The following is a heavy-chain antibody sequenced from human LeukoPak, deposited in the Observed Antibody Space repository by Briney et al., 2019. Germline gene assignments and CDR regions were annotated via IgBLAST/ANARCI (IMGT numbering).Heavy chain of an antibody. CDR2: LCWNSGSI. CDR1: GFTFDVYV. D-gene: IGHD6-19*01. CDR3: AKDARIAVIGYYFDY. Sequence: PGRSLRLSRAAPGFTFDVYVMHGARQAPGKGLGWVSGLCWNSGSIGYADSVKGRFTISRDNAKNSLYLQMNSLRAEDTALYYCAKDARIAVIGYYFDYWGQGTLVTVSS. J-gene: IGHJ4*02. V-gene: IGHV3-9*01.